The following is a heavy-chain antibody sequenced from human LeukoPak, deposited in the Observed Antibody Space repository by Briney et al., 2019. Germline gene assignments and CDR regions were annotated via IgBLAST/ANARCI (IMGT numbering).Heavy chain of an antibody. Sequence: SETLSLTCTVSGGSISNYYWSWIRQPAGKGLEWIGHISTSGSTNYNPSLKSRVTISIDNSNNQFSLKMTSATAADTAVYFCARDRGVIVPGRRLDYWGQGTLVTVSS. V-gene: IGHV4-4*07. CDR2: ISTSGST. J-gene: IGHJ4*02. CDR3: ARDRGVIVPGRRLDY. D-gene: IGHD6-19*01. CDR1: GGSISNYY.